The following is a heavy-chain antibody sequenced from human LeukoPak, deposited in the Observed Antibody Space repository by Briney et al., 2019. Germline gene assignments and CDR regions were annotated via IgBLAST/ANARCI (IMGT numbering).Heavy chain of an antibody. CDR2: IYYSGST. J-gene: IGHJ4*02. CDR1: GGSISSYY. Sequence: SETLSLTCTVSGGSISSYYWSWIRQPPGKGLEWIGYIYYSGSTYYNPSLKSRVTISVDTSKNQFSLKLSSVTAADTAVYYCARCRGSSWLYFDYWGQGTLVTVSS. CDR3: ARCRGSSWLYFDY. D-gene: IGHD6-13*01. V-gene: IGHV4-59*01.